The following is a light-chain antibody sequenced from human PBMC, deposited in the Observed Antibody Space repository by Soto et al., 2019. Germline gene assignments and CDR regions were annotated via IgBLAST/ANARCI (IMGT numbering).Light chain of an antibody. CDR1: SSDVGFFNY. V-gene: IGLV2-8*01. J-gene: IGLJ1*01. CDR2: EVN. Sequence: QSVLTQPPSGSGSPGQSVTISCTGTSSDVGFFNYVSWYQHHPGKVPKFLIYEVNKRPSGVPDRFSGSKSGNTASLTVSGLQPEDEAEYFCSSFVDGTSYVFGTGTKVTV. CDR3: SSFVDGTSYV.